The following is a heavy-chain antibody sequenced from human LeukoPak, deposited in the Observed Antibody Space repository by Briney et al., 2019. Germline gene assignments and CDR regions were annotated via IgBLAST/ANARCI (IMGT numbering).Heavy chain of an antibody. CDR3: TRGRLTMT. Sequence: GGSLRLSCAASGFTFSSSWMSWVRQAPGKGVGWVANRKEDGSEKCYVEPVKGRFSISRDNAKNSLYLQMNSLRDEDTTVYYCTRGRLTMTWGQGTLVTVSS. CDR1: GFTFSSSW. CDR2: RKEDGSEK. J-gene: IGHJ5*02. D-gene: IGHD3-22*01. V-gene: IGHV3-7*01.